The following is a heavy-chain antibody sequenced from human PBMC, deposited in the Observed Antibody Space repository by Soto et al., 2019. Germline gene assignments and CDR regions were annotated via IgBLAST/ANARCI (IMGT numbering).Heavy chain of an antibody. J-gene: IGHJ4*02. V-gene: IGHV1-8*01. CDR2: MNPNTGNS. D-gene: IGHD1-1*01. CDR1: GYTFTSYD. Sequence: ASVKVSCKASGYTFTSYDIYWVRQATGQGLEWMGWMNPNTGNSGYAQKFQGRVTMTSDTSISTAHMELSSLRSDDTAVYYCAKRAETNGWNGFGADKYYFDFWGQGTLVTVSS. CDR3: AKRAETNGWNGFGADKYYFDF.